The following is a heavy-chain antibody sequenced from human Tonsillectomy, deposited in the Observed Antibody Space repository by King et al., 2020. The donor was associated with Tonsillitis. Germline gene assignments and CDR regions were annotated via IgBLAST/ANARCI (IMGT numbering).Heavy chain of an antibody. V-gene: IGHV3-21*01. D-gene: IGHD6-13*01. Sequence: VQLVESGGGLVKPGGSLRLSCAASGFTFSTYSMNWVRQAPGKGLEWVSSITSSSHYIYYADSVKGRFTISRDNAKNSLFLQMSSLRAEDTAVYYCARGPAAAGIFAMDVWGQGTTVTVSS. J-gene: IGHJ6*02. CDR3: ARGPAAAGIFAMDV. CDR2: ITSSSHYI. CDR1: GFTFSTYS.